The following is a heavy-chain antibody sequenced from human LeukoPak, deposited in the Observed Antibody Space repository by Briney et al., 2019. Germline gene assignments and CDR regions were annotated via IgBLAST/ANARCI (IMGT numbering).Heavy chain of an antibody. CDR3: AREYYYDSSGYSSFDY. Sequence: PSETLSLTCTVSGGSISSYYWSWIRQPPGKGLEWIGYIYYSGSTNYNPSLKSRVTISVDTSKNQFSLKLSSVTAADTAVYYCAREYYYDSSGYSSFDYWGQGTLVTVSS. V-gene: IGHV4-59*12. D-gene: IGHD3-22*01. CDR2: IYYSGST. CDR1: GGSISSYY. J-gene: IGHJ4*02.